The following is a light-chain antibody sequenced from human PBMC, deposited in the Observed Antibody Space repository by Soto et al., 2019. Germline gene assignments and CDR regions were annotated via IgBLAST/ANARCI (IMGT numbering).Light chain of an antibody. CDR2: EAN. Sequence: NFMLTQPHSVSESPGKTVTISCTRSSGSIASNYVQWYQQRPGSAPTTVIYEANQRPSGVPDRFSGSIDRSSNSASLTISGLKTEDEADYYCQSYDSRNHVVFGGGTKVTVL. CDR1: SGSIASNY. CDR3: QSYDSRNHVV. J-gene: IGLJ2*01. V-gene: IGLV6-57*04.